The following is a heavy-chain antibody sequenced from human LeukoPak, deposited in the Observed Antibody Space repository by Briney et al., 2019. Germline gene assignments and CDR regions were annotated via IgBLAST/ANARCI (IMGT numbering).Heavy chain of an antibody. CDR3: ARQDFQFLFGAFDI. CDR1: GGSISSSSYY. Sequence: SETLSLTCTVSGGSISSSSYYWGWIRQPPGKGLEWIGSIYYSGSTYYNPSLKSRVTISVDTSKNQFSLKLSSVTAADTALYYCARQDFQFLFGAFDIWGQGTMVTVSS. V-gene: IGHV4-39*01. CDR2: IYYSGST. J-gene: IGHJ3*02. D-gene: IGHD3-3*01.